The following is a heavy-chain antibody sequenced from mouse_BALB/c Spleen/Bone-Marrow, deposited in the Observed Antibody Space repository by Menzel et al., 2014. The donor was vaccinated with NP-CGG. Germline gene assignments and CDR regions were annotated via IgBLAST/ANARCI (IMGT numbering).Heavy chain of an antibody. D-gene: IGHD2-14*01. CDR3: ASYRYAWYFDV. J-gene: IGHJ1*01. CDR2: IDPANGNT. Sequence: VQLQQSGAELVKPGASVKLSCTASGFNIKDTYMHWVKQRPEQGLEWIGGIDPANGNTKYDPKFQGKATITADTSSNTAYLQLSSLTSEDTAVYYCASYRYAWYFDVWGAGTTVTVSS. CDR1: GFNIKDTY. V-gene: IGHV14-3*02.